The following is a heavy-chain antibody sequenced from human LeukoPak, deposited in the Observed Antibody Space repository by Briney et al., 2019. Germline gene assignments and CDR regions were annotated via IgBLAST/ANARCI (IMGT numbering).Heavy chain of an antibody. CDR1: GFTFSSYS. V-gene: IGHV3-21*01. CDR3: APRLGAATP. CDR2: ISSSGSYI. J-gene: IGHJ5*02. Sequence: KPGRSLRLSCAAAGFTFSSYSMNWVRQAPGKVMEWVSSISSSGSYIYYADSVKGRFTISRDNAKNSLYLQMNSLRAEDTAVYNCAPRLGAATPWGQGTLVTVSS. D-gene: IGHD2-15*01.